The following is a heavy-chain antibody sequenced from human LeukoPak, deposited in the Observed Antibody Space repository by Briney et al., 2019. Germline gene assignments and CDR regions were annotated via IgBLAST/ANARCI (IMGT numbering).Heavy chain of an antibody. Sequence: GSLRLSCAASGFTFSSYSMNWVRQAPGKGLEWVSSISSSSSYIYYADSVKGRFTISRDNAKNSLYLQMNSLRAEDTAVYYCARDKAYYYGSGSYYILRPRKGFDYWGQGTLVTVSS. V-gene: IGHV3-21*01. CDR2: ISSSSSYI. CDR1: GFTFSSYS. CDR3: ARDKAYYYGSGSYYILRPRKGFDY. J-gene: IGHJ4*02. D-gene: IGHD3-10*01.